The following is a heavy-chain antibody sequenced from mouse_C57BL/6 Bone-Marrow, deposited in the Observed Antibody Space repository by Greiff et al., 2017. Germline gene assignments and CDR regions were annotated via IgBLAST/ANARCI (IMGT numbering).Heavy chain of an antibody. CDR1: GYSITSGYY. CDR3: ARVPSSYYFDY. Sequence: ESGPGLVKPSQSLSLTCSVTGYSITSGYYWNWIRQFPGNKLEWMGYISYDGSNNYNPSLKNRISITRDTSKNQFFLKLNSVTTEDTATYYCARVPSSYYFDYWGQGTTLTVSS. V-gene: IGHV3-6*01. J-gene: IGHJ2*01. D-gene: IGHD1-1*01. CDR2: ISYDGSN.